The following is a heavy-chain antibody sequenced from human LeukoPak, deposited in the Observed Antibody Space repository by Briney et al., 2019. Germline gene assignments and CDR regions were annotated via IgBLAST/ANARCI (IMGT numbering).Heavy chain of an antibody. Sequence: PSETLSLTCTVSGGSISSSSYYWGWIRQPPGKGLEWIGSIYYGGSTYYNPSLKSRVTISVDTSKNQFSLKLSSVTAADTAVYYCARHTEQQLPYFDYWGQGTLVTVSS. J-gene: IGHJ4*02. V-gene: IGHV4-39*01. D-gene: IGHD6-13*01. CDR2: IYYGGST. CDR3: ARHTEQQLPYFDY. CDR1: GGSISSSSYY.